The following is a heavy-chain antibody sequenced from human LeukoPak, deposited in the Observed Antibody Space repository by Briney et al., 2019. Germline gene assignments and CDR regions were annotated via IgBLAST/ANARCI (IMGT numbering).Heavy chain of an antibody. CDR3: ARRGDGYSYFDY. V-gene: IGHV4-39*01. J-gene: IGHJ4*02. CDR1: GGSISSSSYY. Sequence: NPSETLSLTCIVYGGSISSSSYYWGWIRQPPGKGLEWIGSIYYTGSTYYNPSLKSRVTISVDTSKNQFSLKLNSVTAADTAVYYCARRGDGYSYFDYWGQGTLVTVSS. D-gene: IGHD5-24*01. CDR2: IYYTGST.